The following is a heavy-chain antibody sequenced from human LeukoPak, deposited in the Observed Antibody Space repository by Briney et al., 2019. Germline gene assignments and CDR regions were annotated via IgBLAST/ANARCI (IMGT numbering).Heavy chain of an antibody. V-gene: IGHV3-21*01. CDR1: GFTFSSYS. Sequence: PGGSLRLSCAASGFTFSSYSMNWVRQAPGKGLEWVSSISSSSSYIYYADSVKGRFTISRDNAKNSLYLQMNSLRAEDTAVYYCARDLFAADGSPLYPWGQGTLVTVSS. CDR3: ARDLFAADGSPLYP. J-gene: IGHJ5*02. CDR2: ISSSSSYI. D-gene: IGHD5-24*01.